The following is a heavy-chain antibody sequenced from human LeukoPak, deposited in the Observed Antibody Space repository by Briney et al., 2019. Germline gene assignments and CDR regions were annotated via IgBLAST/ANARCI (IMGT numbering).Heavy chain of an antibody. CDR2: MYSAGHT. CDR1: GFTVSSNY. J-gene: IGHJ5*02. Sequence: GGSLRLSCAASGFTVSSNYMSWVRQAPGKGLEWVAVMYSAGHTYYAGSVRGRFTISRDTSTNTLSLQMNSLRAGDTAEYYCARARCDTCGYGSWGQGTLVTVSS. V-gene: IGHV3-66*02. D-gene: IGHD3-22*01. CDR3: ARARCDTCGYGS.